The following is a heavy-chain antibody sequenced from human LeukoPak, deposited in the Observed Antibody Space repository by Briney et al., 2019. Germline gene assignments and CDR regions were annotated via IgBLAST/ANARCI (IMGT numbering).Heavy chain of an antibody. CDR1: GYTFTGYY. V-gene: IGHV1-2*02. CDR2: INPNSGGT. J-gene: IGHJ5*02. CDR3: ARDFSRRGFDP. D-gene: IGHD3-3*01. Sequence: ASVKVSCKASGYTFTGYYMHWVRQAPGQGLEWMGWINPNSGGTNYAQKFQGRVTMTRDTSISTAYMELSRPRSDDTAVYYCARDFSRRGFDPRAREPWSPSPQ.